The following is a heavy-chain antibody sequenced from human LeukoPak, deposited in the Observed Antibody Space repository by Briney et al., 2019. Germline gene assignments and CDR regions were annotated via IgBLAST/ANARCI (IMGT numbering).Heavy chain of an antibody. CDR2: IYYSGST. V-gene: IGHV4-59*01. CDR3: AREGDYYDSSGYYVVDY. CDR1: GGSFSGYY. Sequence: SETLSLTCAVYGGSFSGYYWSWIRQPPGKGLEWIGYIYYSGSTNYNPSLKSRVTISVDTSKNQFSLKLSSVTAADTAVYYCAREGDYYDSSGYYVVDYWGQGTLVTVSS. J-gene: IGHJ4*02. D-gene: IGHD3-22*01.